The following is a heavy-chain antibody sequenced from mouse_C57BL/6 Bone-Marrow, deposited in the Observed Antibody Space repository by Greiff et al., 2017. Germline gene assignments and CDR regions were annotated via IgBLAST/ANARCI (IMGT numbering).Heavy chain of an antibody. D-gene: IGHD1-1*01. CDR2: ISSGSSTI. J-gene: IGHJ4*01. CDR1: GFTFSDYG. Sequence: EVQGVESGGGLVKPGGSLKLSCAASGFTFSDYGMHWVRQAPEKGLEWVAYISSGSSTIYYADTVKGRFTISRDNAKNTLFLQMPSLRSEDTAMYYCARHYGSPYAIDYWAQGTSVTVSS. V-gene: IGHV5-17*01. CDR3: ARHYGSPYAIDY.